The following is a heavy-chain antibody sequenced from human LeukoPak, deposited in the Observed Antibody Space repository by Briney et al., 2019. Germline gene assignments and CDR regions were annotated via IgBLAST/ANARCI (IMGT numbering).Heavy chain of an antibody. D-gene: IGHD6-19*01. J-gene: IGHJ6*03. CDR2: ISAYNTNT. Sequence: ASVKVSCKASGYTFSDYGITWVRQAPGQGLEWMAWISAYNTNTNYAQKLQGRVTMTTDTSTSTAYMELRSLRSDDTAVYYCARASYSSGWYLPWGYMDVWGKGTTVTISS. CDR3: ARASYSSGWYLPWGYMDV. V-gene: IGHV1-18*01. CDR1: GYTFSDYG.